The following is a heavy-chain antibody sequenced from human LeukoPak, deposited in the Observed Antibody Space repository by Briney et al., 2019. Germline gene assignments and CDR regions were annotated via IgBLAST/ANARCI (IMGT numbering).Heavy chain of an antibody. CDR3: AREPLLLYSTSMGRYFDF. CDR1: GGSITGYY. J-gene: IGHJ2*01. Sequence: SETLSLTCTVSGGSITGYYWSWIQQPPGKGLEWIAYIYYSGNTNYNPSLKSRVTISVDTSKNQFSLKLNSVTAADTAVYYCAREPLLLYSTSMGRYFDFWGRGILVSVSS. CDR2: IYYSGNT. V-gene: IGHV4-59*01. D-gene: IGHD6-13*01.